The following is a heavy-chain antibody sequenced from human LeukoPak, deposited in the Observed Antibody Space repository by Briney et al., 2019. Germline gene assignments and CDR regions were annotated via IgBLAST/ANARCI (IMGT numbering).Heavy chain of an antibody. V-gene: IGHV1-46*01. D-gene: IGHD3-22*01. CDR1: GYTFTSYY. J-gene: IGHJ2*01. CDR3: ARDRGKVVIATYWYFDL. CDR2: INPSGGST. Sequence: ASVKVSCKASGYTFTSYYMHWVRQAPGQGLEWMGIINPSGGSTSYAQKFQGGVTMTRDTSTSTVYMELSSLRSEDTAVYYCARDRGKVVIATYWYFDLWGRGTLVTVSS.